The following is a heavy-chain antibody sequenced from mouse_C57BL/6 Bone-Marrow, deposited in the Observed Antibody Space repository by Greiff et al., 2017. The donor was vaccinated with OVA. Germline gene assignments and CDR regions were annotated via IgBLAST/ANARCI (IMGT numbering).Heavy chain of an antibody. V-gene: IGHV5-12*01. D-gene: IGHD1-1*01. J-gene: IGHJ2*01. CDR3: ARQGRLLFDY. Sequence: EVQRVESGGGLVQPGGSLKLSCAASGFTFSDYYMYWVRQTPEKRLEWVAYISNGGGSTYYPDTVKGRFTISRDNAKNTLYLQMSRLKSEDTAMYYCARQGRLLFDYWGQGTTLTVSS. CDR2: ISNGGGST. CDR1: GFTFSDYY.